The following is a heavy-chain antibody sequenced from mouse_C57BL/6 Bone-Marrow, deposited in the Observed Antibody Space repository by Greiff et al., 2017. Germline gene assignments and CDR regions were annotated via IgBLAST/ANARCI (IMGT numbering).Heavy chain of an antibody. V-gene: IGHV1-78*01. CDR1: GYTFTDHT. D-gene: IGHD1-1*01. CDR2: IYPRDGST. J-gene: IGHJ1*03. Sequence: VKLMESDAELVKPGASVKISCKVSGYTFTDHTIHWMKQRPEQGLEWIGYIYPRDGSTKYNEKFKGKATLTADKSSSTAYMQLNSLTSEDSAVYFCATTVVEGNFDVWGTGTTVTVSS. CDR3: ATTVVEGNFDV.